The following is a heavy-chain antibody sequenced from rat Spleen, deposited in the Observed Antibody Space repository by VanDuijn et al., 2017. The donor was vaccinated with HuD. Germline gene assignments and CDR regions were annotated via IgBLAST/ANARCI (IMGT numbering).Heavy chain of an antibody. Sequence: EVQMVESGGGLVQPGRSLKLSCAASGFTFSDYNMAWIRHTPTKGLEWVASISPSGLSTSYRDSVKGRFTISRDNAKSTLSLQMDSLRSEDTATYYCATTVITDYWGQGVMVTVSS. CDR3: ATTVITDY. CDR2: ISPSGLST. J-gene: IGHJ2*01. V-gene: IGHV5-25*01. CDR1: GFTFSDYN. D-gene: IGHD1-12*02.